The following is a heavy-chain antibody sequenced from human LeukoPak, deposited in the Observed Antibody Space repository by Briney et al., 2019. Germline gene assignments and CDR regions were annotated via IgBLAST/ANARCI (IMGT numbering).Heavy chain of an antibody. D-gene: IGHD2-2*01. J-gene: IGHJ3*02. CDR2: IYHSGST. Sequence: SETLSLTCTVSGYSISSGYYWGWIRQPPGKGLEWIGSIYHSGSTYYNPSLKSRVTISVDTSKIQFSLNLTSVTAADTAVYYCALELVVPAALERLNAFDIWGHGTMVAVSS. CDR3: ALELVVPAALERLNAFDI. V-gene: IGHV4-38-2*02. CDR1: GYSISSGYY.